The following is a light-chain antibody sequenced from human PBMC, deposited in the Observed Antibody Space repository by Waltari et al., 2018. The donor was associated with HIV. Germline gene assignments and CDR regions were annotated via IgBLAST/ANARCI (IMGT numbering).Light chain of an antibody. J-gene: IGKJ4*02. CDR1: QSISDW. CDR3: QQYKSYPLT. CDR2: QAS. V-gene: IGKV1-5*03. Sequence: DTQMTQSPSTLSASVGDSVPITCRASQSISDWLAWYQQKPGRAPNLLIYQASKLKSGVPSRFSGGASGTEFTLTISGLQPEDFATYFCQQYKSYPLTFGRGTEVEIK.